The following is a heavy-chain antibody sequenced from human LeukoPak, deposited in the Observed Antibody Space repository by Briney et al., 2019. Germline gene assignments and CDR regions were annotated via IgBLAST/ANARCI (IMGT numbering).Heavy chain of an antibody. CDR1: GGSISSSTYY. CDR2: IHYSGST. CDR3: ARVCTNGVCYKGAAFDI. D-gene: IGHD2-8*01. J-gene: IGHJ3*02. V-gene: IGHV4-39*07. Sequence: SETLSLTCTVSGGSISSSTYYWGWIRQPPGKGLEWIGTIHYSGSTYYNPSLKSRVTISVDTSKNQFSLKLSSVTAADTAVYYCARVCTNGVCYKGAAFDIWGQGTMVTVSS.